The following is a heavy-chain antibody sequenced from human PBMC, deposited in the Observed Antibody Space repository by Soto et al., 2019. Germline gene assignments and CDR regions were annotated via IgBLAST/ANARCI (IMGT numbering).Heavy chain of an antibody. CDR1: SGAISSYY. CDR2: IYDTGGT. V-gene: IGHV4-59*01. D-gene: IGHD3-10*01. Sequence: QVQLQESGPGLVKSSETLSLTCTVSSGAISSYYWNWVRQSQGKGLECIGYIYDTGGTIYNPSLKRRVPISVDASKNQFSLNLNSVTAADTAVYFCARRLNYFRGLDVWGPGTTVTVSS. CDR3: ARRLNYFRGLDV. J-gene: IGHJ6*02.